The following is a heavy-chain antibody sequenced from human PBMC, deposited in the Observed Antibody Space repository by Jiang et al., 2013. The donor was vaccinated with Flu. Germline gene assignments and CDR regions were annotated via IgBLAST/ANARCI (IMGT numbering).Heavy chain of an antibody. V-gene: IGHV1-69*01. CDR1: GGTLSSYA. CDR2: IIPIFGTT. D-gene: IGHD5-18*01. Sequence: GAEVKKPGSSLRVSCKASGGTLSSYASNWVRQAPGQGLEWMGGIIPIFGTTEYAQKFQGRVTITADESTGTVYMELTSLKSEDTAVYYCARAIGGYSYRSPLSTWGQGTLVTVSA. J-gene: IGHJ4*02. CDR3: ARAIGGYSYRSPLST.